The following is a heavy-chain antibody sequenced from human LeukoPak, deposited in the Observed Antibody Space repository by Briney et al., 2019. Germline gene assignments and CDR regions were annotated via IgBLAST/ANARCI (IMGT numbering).Heavy chain of an antibody. CDR1: GGSIGSYY. CDR2: IYYSGST. V-gene: IGHV4-59*08. J-gene: IGHJ3*02. Sequence: SETLSLTCSVSGGSIGSYYWSWIRQPPGRGLEWIGHIYYSGSTNYNPSLKSRVTISVDTSKNQFSLKLTSVTAADTAIYYCARRRRIAGVGTDALDIWGQGTMVTVSS. CDR3: ARRRRIAGVGTDALDI. D-gene: IGHD6-13*01.